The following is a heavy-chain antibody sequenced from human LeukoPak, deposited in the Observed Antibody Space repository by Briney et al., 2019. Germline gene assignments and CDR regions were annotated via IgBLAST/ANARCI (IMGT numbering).Heavy chain of an antibody. CDR1: GFTFSSYI. CDR3: ARVAFGELWGMDV. J-gene: IGHJ6*04. CDR2: ISSSSDYI. Sequence: GGSLRLSCAASGFTFSSYIMNWVRQAPGKGLEWVSSISSSSDYIYYADSVKGRFTISRDSATNSLYLQMNSLRAEDTAVYHCARVAFGELWGMDVWGKGTTVTISS. V-gene: IGHV3-21*01. D-gene: IGHD3-10*01.